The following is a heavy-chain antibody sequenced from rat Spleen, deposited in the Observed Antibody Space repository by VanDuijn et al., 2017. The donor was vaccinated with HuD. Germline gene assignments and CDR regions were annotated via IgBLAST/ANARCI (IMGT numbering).Heavy chain of an antibody. Sequence: QVQLKESGPGLVQPSQTLSLTCTVSGFSLTSNSVHWVRQPPGKGLEWMGAIWSGGSTDYNSALKSRLSISRDTSKSQVLLKMNSLQPEDTGTYYCARHLREASGVMDAWGQGASVTVSS. CDR3: ARHLREASGVMDA. CDR2: IWSGGST. CDR1: GFSLTSNS. J-gene: IGHJ4*01. V-gene: IGHV2-1*01. D-gene: IGHD4-3*01.